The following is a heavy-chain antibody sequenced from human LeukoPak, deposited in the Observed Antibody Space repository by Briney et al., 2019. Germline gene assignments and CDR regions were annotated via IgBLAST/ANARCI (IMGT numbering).Heavy chain of an antibody. CDR2: ISWNSGSI. CDR1: GFTFDDYA. D-gene: IGHD3-3*01. Sequence: PGGSLRLSCAASGFTFDDYARHWVRQAPGKGLEWVSGISWNSGSIGYADSVKGRFTISRDNAKNSLYLQMNSLRAEDTALYYCAKDPGDFWSGYSSSFDYWGQGTLVTVSS. V-gene: IGHV3-9*01. CDR3: AKDPGDFWSGYSSSFDY. J-gene: IGHJ4*02.